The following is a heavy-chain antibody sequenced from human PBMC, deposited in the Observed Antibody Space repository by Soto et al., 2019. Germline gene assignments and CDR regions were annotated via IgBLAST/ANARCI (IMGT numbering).Heavy chain of an antibody. J-gene: IGHJ6*03. D-gene: IGHD4-17*01. Sequence: EVQLVESGGGLVQPGGSLRLSCAASGFTVSSNYMSWVRQAPGKGLEWVSVIYSGGSTYYADSVKGRFTISRDNSKNTLYLQMNSLRAEDTAVYYCATATVTTNYYYYYMDVWGKGTTVTASS. CDR3: ATATVTTNYYYYYMDV. CDR2: IYSGGST. V-gene: IGHV3-66*01. CDR1: GFTVSSNY.